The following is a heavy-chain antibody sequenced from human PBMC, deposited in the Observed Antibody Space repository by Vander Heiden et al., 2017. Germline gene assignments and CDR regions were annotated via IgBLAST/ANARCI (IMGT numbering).Heavy chain of an antibody. Sequence: QVQLQESGPGLVKPSETLSLTCTVSGGSVSSGSYYWSWIRQPPGKGLEWIGYIYYSGSTNHNPSLKSRVTISVDTAKNQFSLKLSSVTAADTAVYYCAREAHYDFWSGYYRENWFDPWGQGTLVTVSS. J-gene: IGHJ5*02. V-gene: IGHV4-61*01. CDR2: IYYSGST. D-gene: IGHD3-3*01. CDR3: AREAHYDFWSGYYRENWFDP. CDR1: GGSVSSGSYY.